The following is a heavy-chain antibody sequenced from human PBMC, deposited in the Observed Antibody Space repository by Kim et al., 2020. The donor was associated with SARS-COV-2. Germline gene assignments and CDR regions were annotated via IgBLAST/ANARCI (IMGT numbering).Heavy chain of an antibody. CDR2: IWFDGYNQ. Sequence: GGSLRLSCAASGFTFSRYAMHWVRQAPGKGLEWVAIIWFDGYNQYYGDSVRGRFTISRDNFKNTVFLQMNSLRVEDTAVYYCARDRRPCSTWWMIDYWGQGTRVPVST. J-gene: IGHJ4*02. CDR1: GFTFSRYA. CDR3: ARDRRPCSTWWMIDY. D-gene: IGHD2-8*02. V-gene: IGHV3-33*01.